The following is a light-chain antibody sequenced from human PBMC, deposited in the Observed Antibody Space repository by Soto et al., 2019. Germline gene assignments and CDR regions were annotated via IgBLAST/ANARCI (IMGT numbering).Light chain of an antibody. V-gene: IGKV3-15*01. Sequence: EVVMTQSPATLSVSPGSVVTLSCRASQGIGDTLVWYQHKPGQTPRLLIYDTSTRATGVPDRFRGSRSGPEFTLTISSLQAEDFAIYYCQPYITWPLTFGGGTKVESK. CDR1: QGIGDT. CDR2: DTS. J-gene: IGKJ4*01. CDR3: QPYITWPLT.